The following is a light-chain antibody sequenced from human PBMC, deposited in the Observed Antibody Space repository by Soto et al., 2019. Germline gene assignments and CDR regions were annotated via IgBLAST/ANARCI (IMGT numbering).Light chain of an antibody. J-gene: IGLJ2*01. CDR1: SSDVGSDDL. CDR2: EGN. Sequence: QSALTQPASVSGSPGQSITISCTGTSSDVGSDDLVSWYQQHPDKAPKLIIYEGNQRPSGVSDRFSGSKSANTASLTISRLQADDEADYYCCSYVGSRDHVLFGGGTKVTV. CDR3: CSYVGSRDHVL. V-gene: IGLV2-23*01.